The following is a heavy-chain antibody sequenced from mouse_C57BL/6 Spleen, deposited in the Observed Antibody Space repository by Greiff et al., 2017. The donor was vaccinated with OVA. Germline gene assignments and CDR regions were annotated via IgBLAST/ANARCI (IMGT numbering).Heavy chain of an antibody. Sequence: QVQLQQPGAELVMPGASVKLSCKASGYTFTSYWMHWVKQRPGQGLEWIGEIDPSDSYTNYNQKFKGKSTLTVDKSSSTAYMQLSSLTSEDSAVYYCARSNCGPWFAYWGQGTLVTVSA. J-gene: IGHJ3*01. D-gene: IGHD2-5*01. CDR3: ARSNCGPWFAY. CDR1: GYTFTSYW. V-gene: IGHV1-69*01. CDR2: IDPSDSYT.